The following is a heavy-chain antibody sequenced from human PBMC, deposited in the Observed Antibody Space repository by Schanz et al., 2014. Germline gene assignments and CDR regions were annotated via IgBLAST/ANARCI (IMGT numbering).Heavy chain of an antibody. Sequence: EVQLVTSGGDLVQPGGSLRLSCAASGFTFNTSWFHWVRQPPGKGLLWVSRVSRDGSETTYVDSVRGRFTISRDTAKNAICLQMNNLRAEHTAVYYCARGASRDYFAMDVWGQGTTVTVSS. V-gene: IGHV3-74*01. CDR2: VSRDGSET. CDR1: GFTFNTSW. CDR3: ARGASRDYFAMDV. J-gene: IGHJ6*02.